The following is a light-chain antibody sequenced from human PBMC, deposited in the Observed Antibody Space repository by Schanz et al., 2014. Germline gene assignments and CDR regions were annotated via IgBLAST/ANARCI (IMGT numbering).Light chain of an antibody. CDR1: ESISSSY. V-gene: IGKV3-15*01. Sequence: EIVLTQFPGTLSFSPGERATLSCRASESISSSYLAWYQQKPGQAPRLLIYGASTRATGIPARFSGSGSGTEFTLTISSLQSEDFAVYYCQQYNNWPPWTFGQGTKVEIK. CDR3: QQYNNWPPWT. J-gene: IGKJ1*01. CDR2: GAS.